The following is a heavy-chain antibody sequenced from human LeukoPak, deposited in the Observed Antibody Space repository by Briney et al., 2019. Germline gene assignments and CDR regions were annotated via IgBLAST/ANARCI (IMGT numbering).Heavy chain of an antibody. J-gene: IGHJ6*03. CDR2: IYYSGST. V-gene: IGHV4-59*01. Sequence: SETLSLTCTVSGGSISSYYWSWIRQPPGKGVEWIGYIYYSGSTNYNPSLKSRVTISVDTSKNQFSLKLSSVTAADTAVYYCARAEKCSGGSCYSGYYYYYMDVWGKGTTVTISS. CDR3: ARAEKCSGGSCYSGYYYYYMDV. CDR1: GGSISSYY. D-gene: IGHD2-15*01.